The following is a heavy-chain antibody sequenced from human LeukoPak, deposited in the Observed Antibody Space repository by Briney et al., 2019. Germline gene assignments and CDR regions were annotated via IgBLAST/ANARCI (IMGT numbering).Heavy chain of an antibody. CDR2: IYYSGST. CDR3: ARQFLEWFNYYYYGMDV. V-gene: IGHV4-39*01. Sequence: SETLSLTCTVSGGSISSSSYYWGWIRQPPGKGLEWIGSIYYSGSTYYNPSLKSRVTISVDTSKNQFSLKLSSVTAADTAVYCCARQFLEWFNYYYYGMDVWGQGTTVTVSS. CDR1: GGSISSSSYY. D-gene: IGHD3-3*01. J-gene: IGHJ6*02.